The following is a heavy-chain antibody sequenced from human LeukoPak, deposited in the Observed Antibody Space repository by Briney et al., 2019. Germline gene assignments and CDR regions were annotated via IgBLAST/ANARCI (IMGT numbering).Heavy chain of an antibody. CDR2: IYHSGST. V-gene: IGHV4-39*01. Sequence: SETLSLTCTVSGDSISSSSYYWGWIRQPPGKGLEWIGSIYHSGSTHYNPSLKSRLTIFVGTSKNQFSLKVNSVTAADTAVYYCARNGTVTVSGTKFNYFDYWGQGTLVTVSS. CDR3: ARNGTVTVSGTKFNYFDY. D-gene: IGHD4-17*01. J-gene: IGHJ4*02. CDR1: GDSISSSSYY.